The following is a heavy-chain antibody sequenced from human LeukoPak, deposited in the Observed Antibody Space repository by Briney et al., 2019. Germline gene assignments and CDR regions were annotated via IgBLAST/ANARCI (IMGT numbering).Heavy chain of an antibody. J-gene: IGHJ4*02. CDR1: GGSIGSDY. V-gene: IGHV4-59*08. CDR2: IYYAGGT. D-gene: IGHD6-19*01. CDR3: AKYGNSGWVIDN. Sequence: SEALSLTCTVSGGSIGSDYWTWIRQPPGKGLEYIGYIYYAGGTNYNPSLKSRVTISVDTSKNQFSLKLSSVTAADTAVYFCAKYGNSGWVIDNWGQGTLVTVSS.